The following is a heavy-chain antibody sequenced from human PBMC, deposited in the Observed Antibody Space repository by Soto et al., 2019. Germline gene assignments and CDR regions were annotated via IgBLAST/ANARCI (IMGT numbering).Heavy chain of an antibody. Sequence: SETLSLTCAVSGGSISSSNWWIWVRQPPGKGLEWIGEIYHSGSTNYNPSLKSRVTISVDKSKNQFSLKLSSVTAADTAVYYCAGWIQLQQYYYYGMDVWGQGTTVTVSS. J-gene: IGHJ6*02. D-gene: IGHD5-18*01. V-gene: IGHV4-4*02. CDR1: GGSISSSNW. CDR3: AGWIQLQQYYYYGMDV. CDR2: IYHSGST.